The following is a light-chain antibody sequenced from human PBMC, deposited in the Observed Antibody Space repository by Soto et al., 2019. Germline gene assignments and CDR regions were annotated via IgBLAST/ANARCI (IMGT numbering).Light chain of an antibody. V-gene: IGKV3-20*01. Sequence: EFGISQSLGTLSLAPGEAATLSCRASQSVSSNYLAWYQQKPGQAPRLLICGASSRATGIPYRFSGSGSGTDFTLTISRLEPEDFAVYYCQQYGSSPRTFGQGTKVEIK. CDR1: QSVSSNY. J-gene: IGKJ1*01. CDR2: GAS. CDR3: QQYGSSPRT.